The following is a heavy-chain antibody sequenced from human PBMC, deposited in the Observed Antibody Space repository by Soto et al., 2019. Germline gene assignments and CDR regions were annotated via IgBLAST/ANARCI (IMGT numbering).Heavy chain of an antibody. D-gene: IGHD1-26*01. CDR1: GFTFSSYW. J-gene: IGHJ4*02. Sequence: EVQLVESGGGLVQSGGSLRLSCTTSGFTFSSYWMHWVRQAPGKGLVWVSNINGDGRTTNYADSVKGRFTISRDNTKNTLYLQMNSLRGEDTAVDYCAPGRWAPLPAFGGQGTLITVSS. CDR3: APGRWAPLPAF. V-gene: IGHV3-74*01. CDR2: INGDGRTT.